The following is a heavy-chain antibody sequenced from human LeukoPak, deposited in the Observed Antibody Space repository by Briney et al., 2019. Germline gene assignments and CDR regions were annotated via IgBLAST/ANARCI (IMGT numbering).Heavy chain of an antibody. J-gene: IGHJ2*01. CDR3: TRLNDYAWYFDL. Sequence: SETLSLTCTVSGGSISSSGYYWGWIRQPPGKGLEWIGSIYYSGSTYYNPSLKSRVTISVDTSKNQFSLKLSSVTAADTAVYYCTRLNDYAWYFDLWGRAPWSLSPQ. D-gene: IGHD4-17*01. CDR1: GGSISSSGYY. V-gene: IGHV4-39*01. CDR2: IYYSGST.